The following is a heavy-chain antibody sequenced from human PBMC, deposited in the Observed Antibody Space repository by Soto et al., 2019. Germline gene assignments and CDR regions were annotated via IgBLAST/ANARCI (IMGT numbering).Heavy chain of an antibody. J-gene: IGHJ6*02. CDR3: ASPRADIVVVPAAQSYGMDV. CDR2: IIPIFGTA. V-gene: IGHV1-69*06. CDR1: GGTFSSYA. Sequence: SVKVSCKASGGTFSSYAISWVRQAPGQGLEWMGGIIPIFGTANYAQKFQGGVTITADKSTSTAYMELSSLRSEDTAVYYCASPRADIVVVPAAQSYGMDVWGQGTTVTVSS. D-gene: IGHD2-2*01.